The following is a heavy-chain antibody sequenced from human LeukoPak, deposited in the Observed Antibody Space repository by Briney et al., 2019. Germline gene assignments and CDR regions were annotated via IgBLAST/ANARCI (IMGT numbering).Heavy chain of an antibody. Sequence: PGGSLRLSCAASGFTFSSYGMHWVRQAPGKGLEWVAFIRYDGSNKYYADSVKGRFTISRDNSKNTLYLQMNSLRAEDTAVYYCARQGIAAAVTAFDIWGQGTMVTVSS. CDR3: ARQGIAAAVTAFDI. J-gene: IGHJ3*02. V-gene: IGHV3-30*02. CDR2: IRYDGSNK. D-gene: IGHD6-13*01. CDR1: GFTFSSYG.